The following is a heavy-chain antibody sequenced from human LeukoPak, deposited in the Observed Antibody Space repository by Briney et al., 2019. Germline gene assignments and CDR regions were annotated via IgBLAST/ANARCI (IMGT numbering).Heavy chain of an antibody. J-gene: IGHJ4*02. CDR3: AGAGDSADFDY. D-gene: IGHD5-12*01. V-gene: IGHV4-31*03. Sequence: SETLSLTCTVSGGSISSGGYYWSWIRQHPGKGLEWIGYIYGGGITFYNSSLKSRVTITADTSRNQFSLKLNSVTAADTAVYYCAGAGDSADFDYWGQGTLVTVSS. CDR2: IYGGGIT. CDR1: GGSISSGGYY.